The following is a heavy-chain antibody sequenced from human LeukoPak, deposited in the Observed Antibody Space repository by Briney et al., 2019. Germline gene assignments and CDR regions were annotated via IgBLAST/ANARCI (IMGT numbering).Heavy chain of an antibody. Sequence: GGSLRLSCAASGFTFSSYSMNWVRQAPGKGLEWVSSISSSSSYIYYADSVKGRFTISRDNAKNSLYLQMNSLRAEDTAVYYCARDQDYDSSGYYPLPLDYWGQGTLVTVSS. CDR3: ARDQDYDSSGYYPLPLDY. CDR1: GFTFSSYS. J-gene: IGHJ4*02. V-gene: IGHV3-21*01. CDR2: ISSSSSYI. D-gene: IGHD3-22*01.